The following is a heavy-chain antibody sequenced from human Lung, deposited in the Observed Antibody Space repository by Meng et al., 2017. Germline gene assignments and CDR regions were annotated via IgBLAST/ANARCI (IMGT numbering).Heavy chain of an antibody. CDR3: ARERGTSDY. CDR1: VFTFSSYS. D-gene: IGHD1-7*01. CDR2: ISSSSSYI. J-gene: IGHJ4*02. Sequence: EVRRVELGGGLVKPGGSRSLSCAASVFTFSSYSMNWVRQAPGKGLEWVSSISSSSSYIYYADSVKGGFTIYRENAKNSLYLQMNSLRAEDTAVYYCARERGTSDYWGQGTLVTVSS. V-gene: IGHV3-21*01.